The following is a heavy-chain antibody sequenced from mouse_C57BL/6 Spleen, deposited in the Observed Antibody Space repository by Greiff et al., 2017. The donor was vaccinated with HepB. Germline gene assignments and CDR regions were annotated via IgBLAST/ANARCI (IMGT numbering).Heavy chain of an antibody. CDR3: AREAQADYAMDY. V-gene: IGHV1-50*01. Sequence: VQLQQSGAELVKPGASVKLSCKASGYTFTSYWMQWVKQRPGQGLEWIGEIDPSDSYTNYNQKFKGKATLTVDTSSSTAYMQLSSLTSEDSAVYYCAREAQADYAMDYWGQGTSVTVSS. J-gene: IGHJ4*01. CDR1: GYTFTSYW. CDR2: IDPSDSYT. D-gene: IGHD3-2*02.